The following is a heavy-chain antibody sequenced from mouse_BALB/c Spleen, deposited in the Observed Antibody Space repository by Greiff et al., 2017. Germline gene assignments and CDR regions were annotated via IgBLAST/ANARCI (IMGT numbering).Heavy chain of an antibody. CDR2: ISYSGST. CDR1: GYSITSDYA. Sequence: EVKLEESGPGLVKPSQSLSLTCTVTGYSITSDYAWNWIRQFPGNKLEWMGYISYSGSTSYNPSLKSRISITRDTSKNQFFLQLNSVTTEDTATYYCAREITTSYYAMDYWGQGTSVTVSS. J-gene: IGHJ4*01. V-gene: IGHV3-2*02. CDR3: AREITTSYYAMDY. D-gene: IGHD2-4*01.